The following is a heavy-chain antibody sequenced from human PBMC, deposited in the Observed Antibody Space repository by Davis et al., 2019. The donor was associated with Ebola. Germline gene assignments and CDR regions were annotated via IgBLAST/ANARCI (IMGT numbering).Heavy chain of an antibody. V-gene: IGHV3-7*01. J-gene: IGHJ4*02. Sequence: GSLRLPCAASGFTFSSYWMSWVRQAPGKGLEWVANIKQDGSEKYYVDSVKGRFTISRDNAKNSLYLQMNSLRAEDTAVYYCASPMITFGGVIVIWGQGTLVTVSS. CDR3: ASPMITFGGVIVI. CDR1: GFTFSSYW. CDR2: IKQDGSEK. D-gene: IGHD3-16*02.